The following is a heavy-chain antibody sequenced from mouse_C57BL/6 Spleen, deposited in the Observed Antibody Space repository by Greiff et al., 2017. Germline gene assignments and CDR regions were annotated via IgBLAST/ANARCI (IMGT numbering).Heavy chain of an antibody. D-gene: IGHD1-1*01. Sequence: EVKLQQSGPELVKPGASVKISCKASGYSFTGYYMNWVKQSPEKSLEWIGEINPSTGGTTYNQKFKAKATLTVDKSSSTAYMQLKSLTSEDSAVYYCARTLITTVVAPYFDYWGQGTTLTVSS. V-gene: IGHV1-42*01. CDR1: GYSFTGYY. CDR2: INPSTGGT. CDR3: ARTLITTVVAPYFDY. J-gene: IGHJ2*01.